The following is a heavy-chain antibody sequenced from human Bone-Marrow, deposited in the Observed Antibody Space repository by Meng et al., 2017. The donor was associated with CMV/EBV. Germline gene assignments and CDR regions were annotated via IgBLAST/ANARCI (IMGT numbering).Heavy chain of an antibody. CDR1: GSTFNNYA. CDR2: NHSSSYK. D-gene: IGHD4-23*01. V-gene: IGHV3-23*05. J-gene: IGHJ4*02. CDR3: ARGRDYGGNHDY. Sequence: CAASGSTFNNYAMSWVRQDPEKGLERVSGNHSSSYKYYADSVKGRFTISRDNTKNTLFLQMNSLRADDTAVYFCARGRDYGGNHDYWGQGALVTVSS.